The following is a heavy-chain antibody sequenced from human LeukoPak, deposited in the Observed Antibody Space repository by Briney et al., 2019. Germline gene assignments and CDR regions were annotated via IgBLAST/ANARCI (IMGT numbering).Heavy chain of an antibody. D-gene: IGHD1-1*01. V-gene: IGHV4-59*01. Sequence: SETLSLTCTVSGGSISSYYWSWIRQPPGKGLEWIGYIYYSGSTNYNPSLKSRVTISVDTSKNQFSLKLSSVTAADTAVYYCARLNWNPVENWFDPWGQGTLVTVSS. J-gene: IGHJ5*02. CDR1: GGSISSYY. CDR3: ARLNWNPVENWFDP. CDR2: IYYSGST.